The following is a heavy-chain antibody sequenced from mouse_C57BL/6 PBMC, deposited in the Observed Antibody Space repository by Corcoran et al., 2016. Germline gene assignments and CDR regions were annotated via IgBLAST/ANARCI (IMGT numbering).Heavy chain of an antibody. CDR2: INTYSGVP. V-gene: IGHV9-3*01. Sequence: QIQLVQSGPELKKPGETVKISCKASGYTFTTYGMSWVKQAPGKGLKWMGWINTYSGVPTYADDFKGRFAFSLETSASTAYLQINNLKNEDTATYFCARGSTVVATRAMDYWGQGTSVTVSS. J-gene: IGHJ4*01. D-gene: IGHD1-1*01. CDR3: ARGSTVVATRAMDY. CDR1: GYTFTTYG.